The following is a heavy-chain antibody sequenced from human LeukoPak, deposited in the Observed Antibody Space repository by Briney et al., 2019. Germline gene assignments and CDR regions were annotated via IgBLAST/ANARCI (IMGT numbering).Heavy chain of an antibody. Sequence: SVKVSCKASGYTFTSYAMHWVRQAPGQRLEWMGWINAGNGNTKYSQKFQGRVTITRDTSASTAYMELSSLRSEDTAVYYCARGRHTVTTFYYWGQGTLVTVSS. CDR3: ARGRHTVTTFYY. CDR1: GYTFTSYA. CDR2: INAGNGNT. D-gene: IGHD4-11*01. J-gene: IGHJ4*02. V-gene: IGHV1-3*01.